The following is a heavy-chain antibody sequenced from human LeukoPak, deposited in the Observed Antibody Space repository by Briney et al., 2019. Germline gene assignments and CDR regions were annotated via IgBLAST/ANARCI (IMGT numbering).Heavy chain of an antibody. CDR2: IYYSGST. CDR1: GGSISSYY. D-gene: IGHD3-10*01. Sequence: SETLSLTCTVSGGSISSYYWSWIRQPPGKGLEWIGYIYYSGSTNYNPSLKSRVTISVDTSKNQFSLKLSSVTAADTAVYYCARGRSSMVRGYYYYYMDVWGKGTTVTISS. CDR3: ARGRSSMVRGYYYYYMDV. J-gene: IGHJ6*03. V-gene: IGHV4-59*01.